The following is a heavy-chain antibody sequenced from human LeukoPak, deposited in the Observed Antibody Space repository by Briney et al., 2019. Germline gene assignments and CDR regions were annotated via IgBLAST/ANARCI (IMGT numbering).Heavy chain of an antibody. CDR1: GFTFSNAW. D-gene: IGHD2-21*02. CDR3: TTELVRPYRGGDCYPFEY. CDR2: IKSKTDGGTT. Sequence: PGGSLRLSCAASGFTFSNAWMSWVRQAPGKGLEWVGRIKSKTDGGTTDYAAPVKGRFTISRDDSKNTLYLQMNSLKTEDTAVYYCTTELVRPYRGGDCYPFEYWGQGTTVTVSS. V-gene: IGHV3-15*01. J-gene: IGHJ4*03.